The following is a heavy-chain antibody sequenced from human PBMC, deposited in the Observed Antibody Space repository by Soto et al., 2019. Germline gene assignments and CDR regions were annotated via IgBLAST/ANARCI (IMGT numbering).Heavy chain of an antibody. Sequence: GGSLRLSCAASGFTFSSYSMNWVRQAPGKGLEWVSSISSTTSHIYYADSVKGRFTISRDNAKSSLYLQMNSLRAEDTAVYYCARTTHYYYYMDVWGKGTTVTVSS. CDR3: ARTTHYYYYMDV. CDR1: GFTFSSYS. CDR2: ISSTTSHI. D-gene: IGHD1-26*01. V-gene: IGHV3-21*06. J-gene: IGHJ6*03.